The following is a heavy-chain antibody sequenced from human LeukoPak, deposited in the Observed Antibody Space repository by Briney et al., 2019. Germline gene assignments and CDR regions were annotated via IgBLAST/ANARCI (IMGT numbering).Heavy chain of an antibody. CDR2: IYTSGST. CDR1: GGSISSGSYY. J-gene: IGHJ3*02. V-gene: IGHV4-61*02. CDR3: ARDSRWELLGAFDI. Sequence: SQTLSLTCTVSGGSISSGSYYWSWIRQPAGKGLEWIGRIYTSGSTNYNPSLKSRVTISVDTSKNQFSLKLSSVTAADTAVYYCARDSRWELLGAFDIWGQGTMVTVSS. D-gene: IGHD1-26*01.